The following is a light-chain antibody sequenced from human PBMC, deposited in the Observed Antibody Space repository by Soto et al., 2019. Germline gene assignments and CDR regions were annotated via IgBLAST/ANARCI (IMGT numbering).Light chain of an antibody. CDR1: QSVSSSN. J-gene: IGKJ4*01. Sequence: EVVVSQSPGTQSLSPGERASLSCRASQSVSSSNLLWYQQKPGQAPRLLMYTASSRAAGIPDRFSGSGSGTDFTLSISRLEPDDFAIYYCQQCGSSPLTFGGGTKVDIK. CDR2: TAS. CDR3: QQCGSSPLT. V-gene: IGKV3-20*01.